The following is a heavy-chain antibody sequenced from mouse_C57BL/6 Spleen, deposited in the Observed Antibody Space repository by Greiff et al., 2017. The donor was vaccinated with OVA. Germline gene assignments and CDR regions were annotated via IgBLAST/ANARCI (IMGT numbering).Heavy chain of an antibody. CDR2: IDPSDSYT. J-gene: IGHJ4*01. CDR1: GYTFTSYW. Sequence: QVQLKQPGAELVMPGASVKLSCKASGYTFTSYWMHWVKQRPGQGLEWIGEIDPSDSYTNYNQKFKGKSTLTVDKSSSTAYMQLSSLTSEDSAVYYCARWGNYAMDYWGQGTSVTVSS. V-gene: IGHV1-69*01. CDR3: ARWGNYAMDY.